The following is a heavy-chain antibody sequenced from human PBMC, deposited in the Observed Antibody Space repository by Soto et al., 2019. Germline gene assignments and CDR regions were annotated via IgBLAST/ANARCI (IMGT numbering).Heavy chain of an antibody. J-gene: IGHJ4*02. CDR2: ISSSSSYI. V-gene: IGHV3-21*01. Sequence: WRSKRLSCTASGLTFSSYSMNWVRQAQRKGLEWVLSISSSSSYIYYADSVKGRFTISRDNAKNSLYLQMNSLRAEDTAVYYCARDSSAPTHYDILTGYWSLYSNWGQGTLVTVSS. CDR3: ARDSSAPTHYDILTGYWSLYSN. CDR1: GLTFSSYS. D-gene: IGHD3-9*01.